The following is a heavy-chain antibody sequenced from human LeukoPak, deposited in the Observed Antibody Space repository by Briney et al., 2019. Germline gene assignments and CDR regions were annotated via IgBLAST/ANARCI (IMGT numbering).Heavy chain of an antibody. CDR3: AREEDTAMVRGSGSFDY. Sequence: PSETLSLTCAVSGYSISSNYYWGWIRQPPGKGLEWIGCFRHSGNTYYNPSLKSRVTISVDTSKNQFSLKLSSVTAADTAVYYCAREEDTAMVRGSGSFDYWGQGTLVTVSS. CDR1: GYSISSNYY. CDR2: FRHSGNT. D-gene: IGHD5-18*01. J-gene: IGHJ4*02. V-gene: IGHV4-38-2*02.